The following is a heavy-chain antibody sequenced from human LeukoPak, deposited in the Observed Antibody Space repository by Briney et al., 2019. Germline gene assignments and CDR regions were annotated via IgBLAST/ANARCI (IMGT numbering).Heavy chain of an antibody. CDR1: GLTFNNYW. CDR2: ISTDGSST. J-gene: IGHJ4*02. V-gene: IGHV3-74*01. D-gene: IGHD4-17*01. CDR3: SRDLNGDPPR. Sequence: GGSLRLSCAASGLTFNNYWMHWVRQAPGKGLVWVSRISTDGSSTSYADSVKGRFTISRDNAKNTLYLQMNSLRAEDTAVYYCSRDLNGDPPRWSQGTLVTVSS.